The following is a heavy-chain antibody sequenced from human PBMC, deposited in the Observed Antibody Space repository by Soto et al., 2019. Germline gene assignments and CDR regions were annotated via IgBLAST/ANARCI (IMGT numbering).Heavy chain of an antibody. Sequence: PGGSLRLSCAASGFTFDDYAMHWVRQAPGKGLEWVSSISSTSSYIYYADSVKGRFILSRDNAKTSLYLQMNSLRAEDTAVYYCARVSEANSWHAFDIWGQGTMVTVSS. CDR2: ISSTSSYI. CDR1: GFTFDDYA. J-gene: IGHJ3*02. V-gene: IGHV3-21*01. D-gene: IGHD6-13*01. CDR3: ARVSEANSWHAFDI.